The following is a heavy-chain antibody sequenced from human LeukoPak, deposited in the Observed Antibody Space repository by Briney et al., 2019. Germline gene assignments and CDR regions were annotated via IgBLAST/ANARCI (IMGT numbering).Heavy chain of an antibody. CDR2: INPNSGGT. V-gene: IGHV1-2*02. CDR1: GYTFTGYY. D-gene: IGHD1-26*01. J-gene: IGHJ4*02. CDR3: ARGVGEGATEYYFDY. Sequence: ASVKVSCKASGYTFTGYYMHWVRQAPGQGLEWMGWINPNSGGTNYAQKFQGRVTITADESTSTAYMELSSLRSEDTAVYYCARGVGEGATEYYFDYWGQGTLVTVSS.